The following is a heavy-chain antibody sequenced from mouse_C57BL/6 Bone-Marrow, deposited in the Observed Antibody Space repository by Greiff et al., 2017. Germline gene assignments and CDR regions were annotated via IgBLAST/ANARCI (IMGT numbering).Heavy chain of an antibody. CDR2: ISNGGGST. Sequence: EVKLVESGGGLVQPGGSLKLSCAASGFTFSDYYMYWVRQTPEKRLEWVAYISNGGGSTYYPDTVKGRFTISRDNAKNTLYLQMSRLKSEDTAMYYCARHDPYYFDYWGQGTTLTVSS. CDR3: ARHDPYYFDY. CDR1: GFTFSDYY. J-gene: IGHJ2*01. V-gene: IGHV5-12*01.